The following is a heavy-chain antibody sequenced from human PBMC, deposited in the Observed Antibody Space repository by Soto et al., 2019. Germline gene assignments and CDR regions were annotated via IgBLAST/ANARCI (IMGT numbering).Heavy chain of an antibody. Sequence: SETLSLTCRVSGGYVSGGNFYLSWIRPPPWKGPEWIGYVYYSGSTNYNPSLKGRVTISIDTSKNQFSLNLNSVTAADAAVYYCARYRTAVAGHYYYYGMDVWGQGNTVTVS. J-gene: IGHJ6*02. CDR3: ARYRTAVAGHYYYYGMDV. CDR1: GGYVSGGNFY. CDR2: VYYSGST. V-gene: IGHV4-61*01. D-gene: IGHD6-19*01.